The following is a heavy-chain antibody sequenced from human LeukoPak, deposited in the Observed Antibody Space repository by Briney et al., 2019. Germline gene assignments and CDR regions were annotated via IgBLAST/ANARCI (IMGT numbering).Heavy chain of an antibody. CDR2: ISASGDTT. CDR1: RFIFSSFA. CDR3: ARGGIYVGIDY. V-gene: IGHV3-23*01. J-gene: IGHJ4*02. D-gene: IGHD3-16*01. Sequence: PGGSLRLSCAASRFIFSSFAMSWVRQAPGKGLEWVSAISASGDTTYYADSVKGRFTISRDNSKNTLYLQMNSLRAEDTAVYYCARGGIYVGIDYWGQGTLVTVSS.